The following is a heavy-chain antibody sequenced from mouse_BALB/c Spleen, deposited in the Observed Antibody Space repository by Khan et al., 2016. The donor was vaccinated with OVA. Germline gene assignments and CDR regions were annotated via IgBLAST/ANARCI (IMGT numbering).Heavy chain of an antibody. CDR2: IWGDGST. CDR1: EFSLTDYG. D-gene: IGHD1-1*01. CDR3: TKGLRVGGFAY. J-gene: IGHJ3*01. Sequence: QVQLQQSGPGLVAPSQSLSITCTVSEFSLTDYGVNWVRQPPGKGLEWLGMIWGDGSTDYNSALKSRLSISKDNSKSQIFLKMNSRQTDDTARYYCTKGLRVGGFAYWGQGTLVTVSA. V-gene: IGHV2-6-7*01.